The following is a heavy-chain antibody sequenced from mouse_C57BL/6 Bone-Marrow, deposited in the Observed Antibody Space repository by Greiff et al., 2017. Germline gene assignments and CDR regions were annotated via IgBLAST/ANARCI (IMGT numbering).Heavy chain of an antibody. D-gene: IGHD2-1*01. Sequence: VQLQQSGAELVRPGASVKLSCTASGFNIKDDYMHWVKQRPEQGLEWIGWIDPENGDTEYASKFQGKATITADTSSNTAYLQLSSLTSEDTAVYYCTGGNYVAFAYWGQGTLVTVSA. CDR1: GFNIKDDY. CDR2: IDPENGDT. CDR3: TGGNYVAFAY. J-gene: IGHJ3*01. V-gene: IGHV14-4*01.